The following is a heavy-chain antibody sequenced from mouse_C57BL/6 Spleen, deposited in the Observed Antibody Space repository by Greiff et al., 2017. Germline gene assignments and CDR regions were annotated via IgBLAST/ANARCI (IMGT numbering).Heavy chain of an antibody. J-gene: IGHJ4*01. D-gene: IGHD1-1*01. Sequence: VKLQESGAELVRPGASVKLSCKASGYTFTDYYINWVKQRPGQGLEWIARIYPGSGNTYYNEKFKGKATLTAEKSSSTAYMQLSSLTSEDSAVYFCARITTVVATDYAMDYWGQGTSVTVSS. V-gene: IGHV1-76*01. CDR3: ARITTVVATDYAMDY. CDR1: GYTFTDYY. CDR2: IYPGSGNT.